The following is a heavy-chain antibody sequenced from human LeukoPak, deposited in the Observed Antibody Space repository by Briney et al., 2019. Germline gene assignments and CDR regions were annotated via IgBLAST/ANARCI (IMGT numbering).Heavy chain of an antibody. CDR2: ISGSGGST. Sequence: GGSLRLSCAASGFTFSSYAMSWVRQAPGKGLESVSAISGSGGSTYYADSVKGRFTISRDNSKNTPYLHMNSLRAEDTAVYYCAKGSDYGDYRPPHFDYWGQGTLVTVSS. CDR1: GFTFSSYA. J-gene: IGHJ4*02. V-gene: IGHV3-23*01. D-gene: IGHD4-17*01. CDR3: AKGSDYGDYRPPHFDY.